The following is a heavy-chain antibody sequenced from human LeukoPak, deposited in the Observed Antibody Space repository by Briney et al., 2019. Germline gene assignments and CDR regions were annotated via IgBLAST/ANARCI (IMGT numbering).Heavy chain of an antibody. CDR3: ARGASHYDFWSGYSNYYGMDV. V-gene: IGHV1-18*01. J-gene: IGHJ6*02. CDR2: ISAYNGNT. CDR1: GYTFTSYG. Sequence: ASVKVSCKASGYTFTSYGISWVRQAPGQGLEWMGWISAYNGNTNYAQKLQGRVTMTTDTSTSTAYMELRSLRSDDTAVYYCARGASHYDFWSGYSNYYGMDVWGQGTTVTVSS. D-gene: IGHD3-3*01.